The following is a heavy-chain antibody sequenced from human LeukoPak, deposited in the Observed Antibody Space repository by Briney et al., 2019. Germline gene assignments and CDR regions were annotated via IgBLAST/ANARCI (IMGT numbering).Heavy chain of an antibody. CDR2: ITAYNGNT. CDR3: ARYQWLLSYYFDF. D-gene: IGHD6-19*01. J-gene: IGHJ4*02. Sequence: ASVKVSCKTSGYTFTSHGISWVRQAPGQGLEWMGWITAYNGNTSYAQKFQDRVTMTTDTSTSTAYMELRSLRSDDTAVYYCARYQWLLSYYFDFWGQGTLVTVSS. V-gene: IGHV1-18*01. CDR1: GYTFTSHG.